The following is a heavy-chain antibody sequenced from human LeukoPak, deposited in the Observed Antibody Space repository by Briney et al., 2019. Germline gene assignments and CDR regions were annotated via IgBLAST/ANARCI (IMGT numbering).Heavy chain of an antibody. CDR1: GYTFTGYY. CDR2: INPNSGGT. V-gene: IGHV1-2*02. CDR3: ARVKQPRGLGDY. J-gene: IGHJ4*02. D-gene: IGHD3-16*01. Sequence: GASVKVACKASGYTFTGYYMHWVRQAPGQGLEWMGGINPNSGGTNYAQKFQGRATITRDTSMSTAYMDLSRLRSDDTAVYYCARVKQPRGLGDYWGQGTLVTVSS.